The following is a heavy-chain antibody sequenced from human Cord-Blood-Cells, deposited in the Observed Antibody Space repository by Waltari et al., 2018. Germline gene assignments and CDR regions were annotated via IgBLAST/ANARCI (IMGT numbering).Heavy chain of an antibody. V-gene: IGHV4-34*01. CDR3: ARSKGSGPDY. CDR1: GGSFSGYY. CDR2: INHSGST. J-gene: IGHJ4*02. D-gene: IGHD4-4*01. Sequence: QVQLQQWGAGLLKPSETLSLTCAVYGGSFSGYYWSWIRQPPGEGLEWFGEINHSGSTNYNPSLTSRVTISVDTSKNQFSLKLSSVTAADTAVYYCARSKGSGPDYWGQGTLVTVSS.